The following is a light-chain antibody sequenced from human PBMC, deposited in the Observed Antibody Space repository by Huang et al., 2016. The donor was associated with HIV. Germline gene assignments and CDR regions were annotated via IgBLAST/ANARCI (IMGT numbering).Light chain of an antibody. CDR1: QGISSY. Sequence: IQLTQSPSSLSASVGDRVTITCRASQGISSYLAWYQQKPGKAPNLLIYAASTLESGVPSRVSGRGSGTDFTLTISSLQPEDFATYYCQQLNSYPLTFGGGTKVEIK. CDR2: AAS. CDR3: QQLNSYPLT. V-gene: IGKV1-9*01. J-gene: IGKJ4*01.